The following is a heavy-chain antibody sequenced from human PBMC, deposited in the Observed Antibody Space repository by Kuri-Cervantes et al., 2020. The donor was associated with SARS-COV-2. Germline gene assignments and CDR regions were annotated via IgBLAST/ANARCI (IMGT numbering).Heavy chain of an antibody. CDR3: AKDPTATTEYYYAMDV. D-gene: IGHD1-7*01. V-gene: IGHV3-9*01. Sequence: LSLTCAASGFTFDDYAMHWVRQAPGKGLEWVSGISWNSGSIGYADSVKGRFTFSRDNAKNSLYLQMNSLRAEDTAVYFCAKDPTATTEYYYAMDVWGQGTTVTVSS. CDR2: ISWNSGSI. J-gene: IGHJ6*02. CDR1: GFTFDDYA.